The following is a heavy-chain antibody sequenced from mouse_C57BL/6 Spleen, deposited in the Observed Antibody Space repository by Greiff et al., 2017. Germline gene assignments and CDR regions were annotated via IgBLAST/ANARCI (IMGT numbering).Heavy chain of an antibody. CDR2: IDPSDSYT. Sequence: QVQLQQPGAELVKPGASVKLSCKASGYTFTSYWMQWVKQRPGQGLEWIGEIDPSDSYTNFNQKFKGKATLTVATSSSTAYMQLSSLTSEDSGVYYCARDDYEDYWGQGTTLTVSS. J-gene: IGHJ2*01. CDR1: GYTFTSYW. V-gene: IGHV1-50*01. CDR3: ARDDYEDY. D-gene: IGHD2-4*01.